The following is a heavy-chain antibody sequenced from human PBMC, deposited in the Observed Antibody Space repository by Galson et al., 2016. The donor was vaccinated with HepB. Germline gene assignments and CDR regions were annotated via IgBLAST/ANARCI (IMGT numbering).Heavy chain of an antibody. CDR2: ISGSGDRT. CDR1: GFSFSTYP. CDR3: AKVLSVTRDYWYGMDV. Sequence: SLRLSCAASGFSFSTYPMIWVRQAPGKGLEGVSSISGSGDRTYYADSVKGRFTISRDNAKNMLYLQMDNLGVEDTAVFYCAKVLSVTRDYWYGMDVWGRGTTDTF. V-gene: IGHV3-23*01. D-gene: IGHD4-17*01. J-gene: IGHJ6*04.